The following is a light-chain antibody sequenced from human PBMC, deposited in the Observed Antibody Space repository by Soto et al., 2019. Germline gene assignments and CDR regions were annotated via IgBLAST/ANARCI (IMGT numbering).Light chain of an antibody. J-gene: IGKJ2*01. CDR1: QSITNNF. V-gene: IGKV3-20*01. CDR2: GAS. CDR3: QQYGRSPLMYT. Sequence: EIVLTQSPGTLSLSPGERATLSCRASQSITNNFLAWYQQKPGQAPRLLIYGASTRAAGVPDRFSGSGSGTGVTLTITRLETEAFAVYYCQQYGRSPLMYTFGQGNKLWVK.